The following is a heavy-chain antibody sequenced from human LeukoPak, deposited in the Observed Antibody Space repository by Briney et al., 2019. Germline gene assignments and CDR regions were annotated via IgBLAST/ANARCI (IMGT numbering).Heavy chain of an antibody. J-gene: IGHJ4*02. Sequence: NPTETLSLTCTVSGGFGGSISNGDYYWSWIRQHPERGLEWMGYIHSNGNTYHNPSLESRLVISIDPSKSQFSLWLSAVTAADTAVYHCARETRIEWLRFLDSWGQGTLVTVSS. CDR3: ARETRIEWLRFLDS. V-gene: IGHV4-31*03. D-gene: IGHD5-12*01. CDR1: GGFGGSISNGDYY. CDR2: IHSNGNT.